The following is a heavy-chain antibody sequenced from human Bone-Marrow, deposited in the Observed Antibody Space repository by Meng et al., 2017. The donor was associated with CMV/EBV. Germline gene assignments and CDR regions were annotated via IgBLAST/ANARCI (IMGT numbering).Heavy chain of an antibody. CDR1: NYTFTSYG. J-gene: IGHJ4*02. D-gene: IGHD3-16*01. CDR2: ISAYNGNT. Sequence: ASVKVSCKASNYTFTSYGITWVRQAPGQGLEWMGWISAYNGNTNYAQKLQGRVTMTTDTSTSTAYMELRSLRSDDTAVYYCARGGFMITFGGASAYWGQGTLVTVSS. V-gene: IGHV1-18*01. CDR3: ARGGFMITFGGASAY.